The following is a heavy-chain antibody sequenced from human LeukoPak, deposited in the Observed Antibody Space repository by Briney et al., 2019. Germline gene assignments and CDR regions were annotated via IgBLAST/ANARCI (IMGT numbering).Heavy chain of an antibody. CDR3: ARSSRITIFGVVTSARYYYMDV. CDR1: GGSISSHY. Sequence: PSETLSLTCTVSGGSISSHYWSWIRQPPGKGLEWIGYIYYSGSTNYNPSLKNRVTISVDTSKNQFSLKLSSVTAADTAVYYCARSSRITIFGVVTSARYYYMDVWGKGTTVTVSS. CDR2: IYYSGST. J-gene: IGHJ6*03. D-gene: IGHD3-3*01. V-gene: IGHV4-59*11.